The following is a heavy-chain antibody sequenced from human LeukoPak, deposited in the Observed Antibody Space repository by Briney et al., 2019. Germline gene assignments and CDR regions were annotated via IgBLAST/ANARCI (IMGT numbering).Heavy chain of an antibody. CDR1: VVSHSDGRYY. CDR2: KYYNGRA. J-gene: IGHJ3*02. D-gene: IGHD2-2*01. Sequence: SQTLSLTPNVSVVSHSDGRYYGTCIRHHPWKCLELMGYKYYNGRAKYNPSRNTRLTSSIHTSKNQSSRQLRSVPAADTATYYCATPYCSGISCLDVFNMWGQGTRVTVSS. V-gene: IGHV4-31*03. CDR3: ATPYCSGISCLDVFNM.